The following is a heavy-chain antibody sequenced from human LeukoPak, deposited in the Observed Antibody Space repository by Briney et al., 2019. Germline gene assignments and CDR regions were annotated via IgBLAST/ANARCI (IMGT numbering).Heavy chain of an antibody. Sequence: PSETLSLTCTVSGGSISTYYWRWIRQSPGKGLEWIGYIYYDGSTNYNPSLKSRVTISLDMSKNQFSLKLTSVTAAETAVYYCAREGRYRYGYNEYHLYMDIWGKGTTVTVSS. CDR2: IYYDGST. J-gene: IGHJ6*03. CDR3: AREGRYRYGYNEYHLYMDI. D-gene: IGHD5-18*01. V-gene: IGHV4-59*12. CDR1: GGSISTYY.